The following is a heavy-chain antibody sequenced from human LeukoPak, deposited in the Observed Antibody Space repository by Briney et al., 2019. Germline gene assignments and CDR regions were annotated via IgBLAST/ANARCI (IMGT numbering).Heavy chain of an antibody. J-gene: IGHJ1*01. V-gene: IGHV1-2*02. CDR3: ARGRDSSYAPAEYFQH. CDR2: INPNSGGT. Sequence: ASVKVSCKASGYTFTGYYMHWVRQAPGQGLEWMGWINPNSGGTNYAQKFQGRVTMTRDTSISTAYMELSRLRSDDTAVYYCARGRDSSYAPAEYFQHWGQGTLVTVSS. CDR1: GYTFTGYY. D-gene: IGHD6-6*01.